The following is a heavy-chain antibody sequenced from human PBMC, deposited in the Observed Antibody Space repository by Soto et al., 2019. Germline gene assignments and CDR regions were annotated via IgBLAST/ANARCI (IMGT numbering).Heavy chain of an antibody. J-gene: IGHJ4*02. CDR3: ARAPKVSGSAQTRPDF. D-gene: IGHD6-6*01. CDR1: SGSLSGYY. Sequence: SETLSLTCSLYSGSLSGYYWSWIRQPPGKGLEWIGEISPSGTTNYSPSLKSRVSISVDTSKNQFSLNLTSLTAADTAVYYCARAPKVSGSAQTRPDFWGQGSLVT. V-gene: IGHV4-34*01. CDR2: ISPSGTT.